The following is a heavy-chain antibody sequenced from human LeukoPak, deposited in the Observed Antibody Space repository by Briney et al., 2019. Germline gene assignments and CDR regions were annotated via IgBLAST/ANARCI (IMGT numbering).Heavy chain of an antibody. D-gene: IGHD1-26*01. J-gene: IGHJ4*02. CDR3: ARGGHSGSYGYYFDY. V-gene: IGHV4-59*01. CDR1: GGSITSYY. CDR2: IFYSGST. Sequence: SETLSLTCTVSGGSITSYYWSWIRQPPGKGLEWIGYIFYSGSTNYNPSLNSRVTISVDTSKNQFSLTLYSVTAADTAVYYCARGGHSGSYGYYFDYWGQGTLVTVSS.